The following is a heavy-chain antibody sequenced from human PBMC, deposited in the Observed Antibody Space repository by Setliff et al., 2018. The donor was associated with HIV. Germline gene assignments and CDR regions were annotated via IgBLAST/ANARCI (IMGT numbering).Heavy chain of an antibody. Sequence: ASVKVSCKISGYIFSHYGITWVRHAPGQGLEWMGWINVHNGDTKFAQRFQDRLTMTTDTSTTTAYMDLRSLRSDDTAVYYCARGLPADGYAFDLWGQGTMVTVSS. J-gene: IGHJ3*01. V-gene: IGHV1-18*01. D-gene: IGHD6-13*01. CDR1: GYIFSHYG. CDR3: ARGLPADGYAFDL. CDR2: INVHNGDT.